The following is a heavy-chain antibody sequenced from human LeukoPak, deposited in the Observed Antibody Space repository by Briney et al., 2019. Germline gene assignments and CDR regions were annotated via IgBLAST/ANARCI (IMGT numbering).Heavy chain of an antibody. D-gene: IGHD5-18*01. CDR3: ARVVDSYGYSWFDP. CDR1: GYTFTSYA. V-gene: IGHV1-3*01. Sequence: ASVKVSCKASGYTFTSYAMYWVRQAPGQRLEWMGWINAGNGNTKYSQKFQGRVTITRDTSASTAYMELSSLRSEDTAVYYCARVVDSYGYSWFDPWGQGTLVTVSS. J-gene: IGHJ5*02. CDR2: INAGNGNT.